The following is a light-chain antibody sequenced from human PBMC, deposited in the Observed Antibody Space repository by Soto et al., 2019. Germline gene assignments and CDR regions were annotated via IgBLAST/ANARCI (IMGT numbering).Light chain of an antibody. Sequence: DIQMTQSPSSLSASVGDRVTITCRASQSISSYLNWYQQKPGKAPKLLIYAASSLQSGVPSRFSGSGSGTDFTLTISSLQPEDFATYYCQQYSNYLTFGQGTKVDIK. J-gene: IGKJ1*01. V-gene: IGKV1-39*01. CDR2: AAS. CDR1: QSISSY. CDR3: QQYSNYLT.